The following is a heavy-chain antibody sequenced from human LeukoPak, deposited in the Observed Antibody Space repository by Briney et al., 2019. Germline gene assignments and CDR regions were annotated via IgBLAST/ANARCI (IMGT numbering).Heavy chain of an antibody. CDR1: GYTFTDYY. CDR2: INPNSGGT. V-gene: IGHV1-2*02. Sequence: ASVKVSCKSSGYTFTDYYMHWVRQAPGQGLEWMGWINPNSGGTNYAQKFQGRVTMTRDTSISTAYMELSRLRSDDTAVYYCARVLTGSAPFDYWGQGTLVTVSS. CDR3: ARVLTGSAPFDY. D-gene: IGHD3-9*01. J-gene: IGHJ4*02.